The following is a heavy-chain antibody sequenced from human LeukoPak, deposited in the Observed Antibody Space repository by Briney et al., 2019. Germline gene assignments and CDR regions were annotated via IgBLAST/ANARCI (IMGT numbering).Heavy chain of an antibody. CDR1: GFSLSNYW. CDR2: INQDRSDK. Sequence: TGGSLRLSCAASGFSLSNYWMSWVRQAPGKGLEWVANINQDRSDKYYVDSVMGRFTISKDNAKNSVYLQMNSLRPEDTAIYYCAWYGVTHGLDVWGQGITVTVSS. D-gene: IGHD3-10*01. J-gene: IGHJ6*02. V-gene: IGHV3-7*01. CDR3: AWYGVTHGLDV.